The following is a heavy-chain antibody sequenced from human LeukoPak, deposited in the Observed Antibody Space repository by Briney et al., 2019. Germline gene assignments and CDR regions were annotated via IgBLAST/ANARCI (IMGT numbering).Heavy chain of an antibody. CDR2: INHSGST. J-gene: IGHJ4*02. CDR1: GGSFSGYY. Sequence: KTSETLSLTCAVYGGSFSGYYWSWIRQPPAKGLEWIGEINHSGSTNYNPSLKSRVTISVDTSKNQFSLKLSSVTAADTAVYYCARKSLLYYDFWSGYQLFDYWGQGNLVTVSS. CDR3: ARKSLLYYDFWSGYQLFDY. D-gene: IGHD3-3*01. V-gene: IGHV4-34*01.